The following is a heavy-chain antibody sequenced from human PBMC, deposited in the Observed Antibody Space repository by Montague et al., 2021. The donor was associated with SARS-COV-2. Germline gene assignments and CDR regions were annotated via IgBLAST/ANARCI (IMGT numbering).Heavy chain of an antibody. V-gene: IGHV4-31*03. CDR2: IYYSGST. D-gene: IGHD4-17*01. CDR1: GGSISDGGYS. CDR3: ARDIGGSTVTTGGFDY. Sequence: TLSLTCTVSGGSISDGGYSWTWIRQLPGKGLEWIGYIYYSGSTYYNPSLKSRVTISVDTSKNQFSLKLSSVTAADTAVYYCARDIGGSTVTTGGFDYWGQGTLVTVSS. J-gene: IGHJ4*02.